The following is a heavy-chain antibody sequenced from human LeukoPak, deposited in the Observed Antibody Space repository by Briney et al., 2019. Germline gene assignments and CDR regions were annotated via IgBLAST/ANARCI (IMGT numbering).Heavy chain of an antibody. CDR1: GSTFSAYA. V-gene: IGHV3-23*01. J-gene: IGHJ3*02. CDR3: AKDRGIGSSWYSGAFDI. Sequence: GGSLRLSCAVSGSTFSAYAMTWVRQAPEKGLEWVSVISGSGGSTYYADSVNGRFTISRDNSKNTLYLQVNSLRVEDTAVYYCAKDRGIGSSWYSGAFDIWGQGTMVTVSS. D-gene: IGHD6-13*01. CDR2: ISGSGGST.